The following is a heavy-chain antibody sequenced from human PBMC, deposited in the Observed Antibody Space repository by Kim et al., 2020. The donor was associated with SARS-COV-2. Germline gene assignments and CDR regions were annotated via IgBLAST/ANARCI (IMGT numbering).Heavy chain of an antibody. D-gene: IGHD4-17*01. J-gene: IGHJ4*02. CDR3: ASLYTVTTDY. CDR1: GGSISSGGYY. CDR2: IYYSGST. Sequence: SETLSLTCTVSGGSISSGGYYWSWIRQHPGKGLEWIGYIYYSGSTYYNPSLKSRVTISVDTSKNQFSLKLSSVTAADTAVYYCASLYTVTTDYWGQGTLVTVPS. V-gene: IGHV4-31*03.